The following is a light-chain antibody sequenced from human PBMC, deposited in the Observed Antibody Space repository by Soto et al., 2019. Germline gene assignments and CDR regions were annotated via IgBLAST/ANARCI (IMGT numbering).Light chain of an antibody. Sequence: DIQMTQSPSSLSASLGYRVTITCQASRDINNYLNWYQQKPGKAPKLLIYDVSSLESGVPSRFSGSGSGTEFTLTISSLQPDDFATYYCRHYNSYSEAFGQGTKVDIK. CDR3: RHYNSYSEA. V-gene: IGKV1-5*01. CDR2: DVS. J-gene: IGKJ1*01. CDR1: RDINNY.